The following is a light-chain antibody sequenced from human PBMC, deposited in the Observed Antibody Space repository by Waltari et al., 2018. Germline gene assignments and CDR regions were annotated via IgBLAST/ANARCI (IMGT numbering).Light chain of an antibody. J-gene: IGLJ2*01. CDR1: RPNIGADSD. CDR2: GNI. V-gene: IGLV1-40*01. Sequence: QSVLTQPPSVSGAPGQRVPIPRTGSRPNIGADSDVQWSHQLPGTAPKLPISGNINRPSGVPYRFSGSKSGTSASLAITGLQAEDEADYYCQSYDYLVSGALFGGGTKLTVL. CDR3: QSYDYLVSGAL.